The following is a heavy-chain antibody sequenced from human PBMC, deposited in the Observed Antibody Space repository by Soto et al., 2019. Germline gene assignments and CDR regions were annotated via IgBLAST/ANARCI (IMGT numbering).Heavy chain of an antibody. J-gene: IGHJ4*02. V-gene: IGHV3-7*04. CDR2: IKEDGSEK. CDR1: GFSFSNYW. D-gene: IGHD5-12*01. CDR3: ARAGVPMARDY. Sequence: EVQLVESGGGLVQPGGSLRLSCAASGFSFSNYWMSWVRQAPGKGLEWVANIKEDGSEKSYVDSVKGRFTISRDNAKNSLYLQMNSLRAEDTAVYYCARAGVPMARDYWGQGALVTVSS.